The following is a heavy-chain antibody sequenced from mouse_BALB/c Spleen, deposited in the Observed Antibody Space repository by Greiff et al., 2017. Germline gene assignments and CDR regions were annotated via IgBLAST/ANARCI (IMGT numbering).Heavy chain of an antibody. V-gene: IGHV14-3*02. CDR3: TRPGADGNYCFDY. D-gene: IGHD2-1*01. CDR2: IDPANGNT. J-gene: IGHJ2*01. Sequence: VQLKESGAELVKPGASVKLSCTASGFNIKDTYMHWVKQRPEQGLEWIGRIDPANGNTKYDPKFQGKATITADTSSNTAYLQLSSLTSEDTAVYYCTRPGADGNYCFDYWGQGTTLTVSA. CDR1: GFNIKDTY.